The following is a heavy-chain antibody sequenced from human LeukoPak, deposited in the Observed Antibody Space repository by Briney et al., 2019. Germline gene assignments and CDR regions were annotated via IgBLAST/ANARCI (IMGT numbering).Heavy chain of an antibody. CDR2: ISSSSSYT. D-gene: IGHD2-2*01. Sequence: GGSLRLSCAASGFTFSDYYMSWIRQAPGKGLEWVSFISSSSSYTNYADSVQGRFTISRDNAKNSLYLQMNSLRAEDTAVYYCAKEYGDSTSCYLGWFDPWGQGTLVTVSS. V-gene: IGHV3-11*03. J-gene: IGHJ5*02. CDR1: GFTFSDYY. CDR3: AKEYGDSTSCYLGWFDP.